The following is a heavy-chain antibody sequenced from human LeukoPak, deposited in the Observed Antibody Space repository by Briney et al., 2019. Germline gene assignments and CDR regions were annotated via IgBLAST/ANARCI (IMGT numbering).Heavy chain of an antibody. CDR1: GFTFSSYW. CDR2: VNQDGSDK. D-gene: IGHD3-22*01. CDR3: AKVFRSSGYYSESRGAFDI. Sequence: PGGLLRLSCAASGFTFSSYWMSWVRQAPGKGLEWVANVNQDGSDKYYVDSVKGRFTISRDNSKNTLYLQMNSLRAEDTAVYYCAKVFRSSGYYSESRGAFDIWGQGTMVTVSS. J-gene: IGHJ3*02. V-gene: IGHV3-7*03.